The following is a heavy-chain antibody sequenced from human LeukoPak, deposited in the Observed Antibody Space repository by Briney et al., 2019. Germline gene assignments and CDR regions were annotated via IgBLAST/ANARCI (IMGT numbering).Heavy chain of an antibody. J-gene: IGHJ4*02. D-gene: IGHD2-21*01. CDR3: ARVWWDYRLFDY. Sequence: SQTLSLTCTVSGGSISSGDYYWSWIRRPPGRGLEWIGYIYYSGITYYNPSLKSRVTISVDTSKNQFSLKLSSVTAADTAVYYCARVWWDYRLFDYWGQGTLVTVSS. CDR1: GGSISSGDYY. V-gene: IGHV4-30-4*08. CDR2: IYYSGIT.